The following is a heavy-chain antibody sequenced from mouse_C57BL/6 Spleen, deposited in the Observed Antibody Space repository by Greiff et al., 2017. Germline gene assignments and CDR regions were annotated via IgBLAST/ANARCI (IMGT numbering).Heavy chain of an antibody. CDR1: GFTFSDYY. V-gene: IGHV5-16*01. J-gene: IGHJ2*01. CDR2: INYDGSST. CDR3: ARKGRQDYFDY. Sequence: EVMLVESEGGLVQPGSSMKLSCTASGFTFSDYYMAWVRQVPEKGLEWVANINYDGSSTYYLDSLKSRFIISRDNAKNILYLQMSSLKSEDTATYYCARKGRQDYFDYWGQGTTLTVSS.